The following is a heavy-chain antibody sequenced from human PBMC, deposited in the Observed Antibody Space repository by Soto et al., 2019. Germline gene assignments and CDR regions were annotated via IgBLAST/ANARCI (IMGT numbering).Heavy chain of an antibody. CDR1: GGSISSSSYY. J-gene: IGHJ6*02. CDR2: IYYSGST. CDR3: ARPHQDTAMVSDYYYGMDV. Sequence: SETLSLTCTVSGGSISSSSYYWGWIRQPPGKGLEWIGSIYYSGSTYYNPSLKSRVTISVDTSKNQFSLKLSSVTAADTAVYYCARPHQDTAMVSDYYYGMDVWGQGTTVTVSS. V-gene: IGHV4-39*01. D-gene: IGHD5-18*01.